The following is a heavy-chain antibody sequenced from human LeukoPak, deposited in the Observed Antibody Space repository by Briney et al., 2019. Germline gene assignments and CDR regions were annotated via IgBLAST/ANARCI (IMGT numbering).Heavy chain of an antibody. CDR1: GFTFASYS. D-gene: IGHD2-2*01. CDR2: ISSTRSNI. V-gene: IGHV3-21*01. Sequence: GGSLRLSCTPSGFTFASYSMNWVRQAPGKGLEWVSSISSTRSNIYYADSVKGRFTVSRDNARDTLYLQMNSLRAEDTAVYYCARDFSPPCTSSEDAFDIWGQGTMVTVSS. J-gene: IGHJ3*02. CDR3: ARDFSPPCTSSEDAFDI.